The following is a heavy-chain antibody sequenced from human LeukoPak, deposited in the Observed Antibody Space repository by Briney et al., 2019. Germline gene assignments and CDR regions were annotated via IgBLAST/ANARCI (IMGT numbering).Heavy chain of an antibody. D-gene: IGHD5-18*01. Sequence: ASVKVSCKASGYTFTSYGISWVRQAPGQGLEWMGWISAYNGNTNYAQKLQGRVTMTTDTSTSTAYMELRSLRSDDTAVYYCARVKTDTAHYYYYYYMDVWGKGTTVTVSS. CDR2: ISAYNGNT. J-gene: IGHJ6*03. CDR3: ARVKTDTAHYYYYYYMDV. CDR1: GYTFTSYG. V-gene: IGHV1-18*01.